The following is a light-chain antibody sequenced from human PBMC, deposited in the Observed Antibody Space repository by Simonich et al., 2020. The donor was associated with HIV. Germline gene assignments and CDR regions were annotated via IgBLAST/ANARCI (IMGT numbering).Light chain of an antibody. CDR3: CSYAGSSTWV. CDR1: SRDVGRYNL. CDR2: EGS. V-gene: IGLV2-23*01. J-gene: IGLJ3*02. Sequence: QSALTQPASVSGSPGQSITISCTGTSRDVGRYNLVSWYQQHPGKAPKLMIYEGSKGPSGVSNRFSGSKSGNTASLTISGLQAEDEADYYCCSYAGSSTWVFGGGTKLTVL.